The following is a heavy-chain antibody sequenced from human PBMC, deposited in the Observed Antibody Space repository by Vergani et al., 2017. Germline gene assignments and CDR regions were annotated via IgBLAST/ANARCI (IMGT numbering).Heavy chain of an antibody. D-gene: IGHD6-13*01. CDR1: GDSISSYY. V-gene: IGHV4-59*08. Sequence: QVQLQESGPGLMKPSETLSLTCTVSGDSISSYYWTWIRQPPGKGLEWIGYIYHSGSTHYNPSLQSRFTMSVDTSKNQFSLKLSSVTAADTAVYYCTRQVGSNWSNWFDPWGQGTLVTVSS. J-gene: IGHJ5*02. CDR2: IYHSGST. CDR3: TRQVGSNWSNWFDP.